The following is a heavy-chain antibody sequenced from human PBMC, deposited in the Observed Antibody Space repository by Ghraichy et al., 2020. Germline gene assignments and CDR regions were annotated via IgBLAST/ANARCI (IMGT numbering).Heavy chain of an antibody. CDR2: INHRGLT. CDR3: ARRQQLVRVFDY. V-gene: IGHV4-34*01. Sequence: SETLSLTCAVSGASFSDYFWSWIRQSPGKGLEWIGEINHRGLTNYNPSLKSRVTFSVDTSKNQISLNLTSVTAADTAVYYCARRQQLVRVFDYWGQGTLVTVSS. J-gene: IGHJ4*02. D-gene: IGHD6-13*01. CDR1: GASFSDYF.